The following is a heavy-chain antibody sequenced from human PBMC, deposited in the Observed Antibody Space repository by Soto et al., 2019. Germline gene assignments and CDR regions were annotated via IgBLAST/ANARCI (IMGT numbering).Heavy chain of an antibody. CDR3: AVLGYCSSTSCPFDY. CDR2: IYSGGST. Sequence: GGSLRLSCAASGFTVSSNYMSWVRQAPGKWLEWVSVIYSGGSTYYADSVKGRFTISRDNSKNTLYLQMNSLRAEDTAVYYCAVLGYCSSTSCPFDYWGQGILVTVSS. D-gene: IGHD2-2*01. CDR1: GFTVSSNY. J-gene: IGHJ4*02. V-gene: IGHV3-53*01.